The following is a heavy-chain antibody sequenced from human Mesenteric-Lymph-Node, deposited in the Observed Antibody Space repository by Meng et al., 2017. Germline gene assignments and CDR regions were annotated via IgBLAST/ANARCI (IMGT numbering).Heavy chain of an antibody. CDR1: GGSFSYYY. CDR2: INHSGAT. J-gene: IGHJ4*02. CDR3: ARGRRFGDFFGLDY. Sequence: QGQLRQWGTGRLKPSETLSLTCAVYGGSFSYYYWSWVRQPPGKGLEWIGEINHSGATNYSPSLKSRVIMSVDTSKNQFSLKVTSVTAADTALYFCARGRRFGDFFGLDYWGRGTLVTVSS. D-gene: IGHD3-10*01. V-gene: IGHV4-34*01.